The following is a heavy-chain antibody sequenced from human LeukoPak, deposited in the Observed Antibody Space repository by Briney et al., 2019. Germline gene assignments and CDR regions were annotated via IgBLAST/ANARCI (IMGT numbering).Heavy chain of an antibody. CDR1: GFTFSSYS. J-gene: IGHJ4*02. D-gene: IGHD4-23*01. CDR3: ARLYGGNSDY. CDR2: ISSSSSSI. V-gene: IGHV3-21*01. Sequence: GGSLRLSCVASGFTFSSYSMNWVRQAPGKGLEWVSSISSSSSSIYYADSVKGRFTISRDNAKNSLYLQMNSLRAEDTAVYYCARLYGGNSDYWGQGTLVTVS.